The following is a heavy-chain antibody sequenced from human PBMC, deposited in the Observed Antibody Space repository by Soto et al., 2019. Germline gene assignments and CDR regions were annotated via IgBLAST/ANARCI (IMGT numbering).Heavy chain of an antibody. J-gene: IGHJ5*02. CDR1: GFTFDDYA. V-gene: IGHV3-9*01. CDR2: ISWNSGSI. CDR3: AKPVSGHNWFDP. Sequence: EVQLVESGGGLVQPGRSLRLSCAASGFTFDDYAMHWVRQAPGKGLEWVSGISWNSGSIGYADSVKGRFTISRDNAKNSLYLQMNSLRAEDTALYYCAKPVSGHNWFDPWGQGTLVTVSS. D-gene: IGHD6-19*01.